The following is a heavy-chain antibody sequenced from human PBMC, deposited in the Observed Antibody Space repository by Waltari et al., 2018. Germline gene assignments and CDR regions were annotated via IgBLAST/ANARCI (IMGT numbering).Heavy chain of an antibody. CDR2: IYSGGST. Sequence: EVQLVESGGGLIQPGGSLRLSCAASGFTVSSNYMSWVRQAPGKGLCWVSVIYSGGSTYYADSVKGRFTISRDNSKNTLYLQMNSLRAEDTAVYYCARDSSSWDYYFDYWGQGTLVTVSS. J-gene: IGHJ4*02. V-gene: IGHV3-53*01. CDR3: ARDSSSWDYYFDY. CDR1: GFTVSSNY. D-gene: IGHD6-13*01.